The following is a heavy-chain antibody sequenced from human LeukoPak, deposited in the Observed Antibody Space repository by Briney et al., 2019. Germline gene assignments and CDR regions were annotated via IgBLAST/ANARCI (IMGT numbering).Heavy chain of an antibody. J-gene: IGHJ4*02. CDR3: ARDARSIAAAGTSLYYFDY. Sequence: SETLSLTCNVSGGSITNYYLNWVRQPAGGGLEWIGRIYTSGSTNYNPSLKSRVTISVDTSKNQFSLKLSSVSAADTAVYYCARDARSIAAAGTSLYYFDYWGQGTLVTVSS. CDR1: GGSITNYY. D-gene: IGHD6-13*01. CDR2: IYTSGST. V-gene: IGHV4-4*07.